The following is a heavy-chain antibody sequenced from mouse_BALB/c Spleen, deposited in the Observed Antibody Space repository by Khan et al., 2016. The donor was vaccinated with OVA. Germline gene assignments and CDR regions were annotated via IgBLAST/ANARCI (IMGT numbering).Heavy chain of an antibody. Sequence: QVQLQQSGAELVRPGVSVKISCKGSGYTFTDFTMHWVKQSHAMSLEWIGVISTYYGDADYNQKFKGKATMTVDKSSNTAYMDLARLTSDDSAIYYWTRGGGGDRFLYWGQGTLVTVSA. CDR1: GYTFTDFT. J-gene: IGHJ3*01. V-gene: IGHV1S137*01. CDR2: ISTYYGDA. CDR3: TRGGGGDRFLY.